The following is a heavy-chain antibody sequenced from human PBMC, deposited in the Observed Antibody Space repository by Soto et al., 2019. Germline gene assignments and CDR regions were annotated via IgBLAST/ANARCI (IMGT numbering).Heavy chain of an antibody. D-gene: IGHD5-18*01. CDR1: GGSFSGYY. V-gene: IGHV4-34*01. CDR3: ATTRGFSYGSAAPHYILRYGLDV. J-gene: IGHJ6*02. CDR2: INHSGST. Sequence: QVQLQQGGAGLLKPSETLSLTCAVYGGSFSGYYWNWIRQPPGKGLEWIGEINHSGSTNYNPSLKRRVTITVDTCKNQFSLKLSSVPAADTAVYYCATTRGFSYGSAAPHYILRYGLDVWGQGTTVTVSS.